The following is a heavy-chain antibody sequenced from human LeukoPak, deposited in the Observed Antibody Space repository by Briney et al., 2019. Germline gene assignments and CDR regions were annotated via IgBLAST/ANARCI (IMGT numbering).Heavy chain of an antibody. CDR3: VKGHCSSSSCFPNYYYYMDV. V-gene: IGHV3-9*01. D-gene: IGHD2-15*01. CDR1: GFTFDEHA. Sequence: PGRSLRLSCAGPGFTFDEHAMHWLRQAPGKGLEWVSGISWNSGSIAYADSVKGRFTISRDNAKNLPFLQMSSLRAADTALYYCVKGHCSSSSCFPNYYYYMDVWGTGTTVTVSS. J-gene: IGHJ6*03. CDR2: ISWNSGSI.